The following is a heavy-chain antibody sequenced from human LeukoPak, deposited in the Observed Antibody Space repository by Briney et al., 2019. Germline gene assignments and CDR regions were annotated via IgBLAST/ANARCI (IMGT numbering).Heavy chain of an antibody. D-gene: IGHD3/OR15-3a*01. Sequence: GGSLSLSCAPSGFTFCIYWMSCGRHAPGEGLEWVSNIKQDGYEKYYVDSLKGRFTISRDNAKNSLYLQMNSLRAEDTAVYYCAIGLDWLSQGTDFDYGGQGTLVTVSS. J-gene: IGHJ4*02. V-gene: IGHV3-7*02. CDR2: IKQDGYEK. CDR3: AIGLDWLSQGTDFDY. CDR1: GFTFCIYW.